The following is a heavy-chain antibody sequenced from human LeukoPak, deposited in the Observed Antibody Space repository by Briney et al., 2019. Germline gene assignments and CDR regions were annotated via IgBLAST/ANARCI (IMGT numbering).Heavy chain of an antibody. CDR1: GYTFTGYY. CDR3: AREGPGSGSHSNYVDY. J-gene: IGHJ4*02. CDR2: INPNSGGT. V-gene: IGHV1-2*02. Sequence: GASVKVSCKASGYTFTGYYMHWVRQAPGQGLEWMGWINPNSGGTNYAQKFQGRVTMTRDTSISTAYMELSRLRSDDTAVYYCAREGPGSGSHSNYVDYWGQGTLVTVSS. D-gene: IGHD1-26*01.